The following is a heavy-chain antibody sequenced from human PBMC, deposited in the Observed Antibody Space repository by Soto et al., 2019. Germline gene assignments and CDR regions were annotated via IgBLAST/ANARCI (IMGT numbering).Heavy chain of an antibody. CDR1: GYSFTSYW. D-gene: IGHD2-2*01. V-gene: IGHV5-51*03. J-gene: IGHJ6*03. CDR2: IYPGDSDT. CDR3: ARRSKGYQLPVGDYMDV. Sequence: EVQLVQSGAEVKKPGESLKISCKGSGYSFTSYWIGWVRQMPGKGLEWMGIIYPGDSDTRYSPSFQGQVTISADKSISTAYLQWSSLKASDTAMYYCARRSKGYQLPVGDYMDVWGKGSTVTVSS.